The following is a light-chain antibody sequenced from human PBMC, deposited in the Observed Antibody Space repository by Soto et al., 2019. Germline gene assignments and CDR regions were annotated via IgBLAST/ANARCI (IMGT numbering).Light chain of an antibody. Sequence: QSVLTQPPSVSGAPGQRVTISCTGSSSNIGAGFDVHWYQQLPGTAPKVLIYGNNNRPSGVPDRFSGSKSGTSASLAITGLQAEDEADYHCQSYDNSPSGHVVFGGGTKVTVL. CDR1: SSNIGAGFD. J-gene: IGLJ2*01. CDR2: GNN. V-gene: IGLV1-40*01. CDR3: QSYDNSPSGHVV.